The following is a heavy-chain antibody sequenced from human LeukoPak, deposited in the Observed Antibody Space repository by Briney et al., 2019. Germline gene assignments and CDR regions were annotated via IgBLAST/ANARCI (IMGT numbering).Heavy chain of an antibody. D-gene: IGHD5-18*01. J-gene: IGHJ3*02. V-gene: IGHV3-30*04. CDR3: ARTASVDTAMVRTDAFDI. Sequence: GGSLRLSCPVYGFTFSNYAMHGVRQAPGKGLQGVAVISYDGSNKYYADSVKGRFTISRDNSKNTLYLQMNSLRAEDTALYYCARTASVDTAMVRTDAFDIWGQGTMVTVSS. CDR1: GFTFSNYA. CDR2: ISYDGSNK.